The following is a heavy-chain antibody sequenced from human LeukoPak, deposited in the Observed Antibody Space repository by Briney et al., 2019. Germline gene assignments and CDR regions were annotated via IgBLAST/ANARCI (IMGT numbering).Heavy chain of an antibody. CDR3: ARDSGYSYASDY. CDR1: GFTFSSYW. CDR2: IKQDGSEK. D-gene: IGHD5-18*01. Sequence: PGGSLRLSCAASGFTFSSYWMRWVRQAPGKGREWVANIKQDGSEKYYVDSVKGRFTISRDNAKNSLYLQMNSLRAEDTAVYYCARDSGYSYASDYWGQGTLVTVPS. J-gene: IGHJ4*02. V-gene: IGHV3-7*01.